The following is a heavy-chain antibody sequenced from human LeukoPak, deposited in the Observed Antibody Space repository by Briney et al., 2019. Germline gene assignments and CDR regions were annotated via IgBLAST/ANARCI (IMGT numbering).Heavy chain of an antibody. D-gene: IGHD3-16*01. CDR3: ARDGGSGLHGAFDI. Sequence: GESLRLSCTGPKFIFDDFGMNWVRQVPGKGLEWVSGILWNGDGASYTDSVRGRFTISKDNAKNTLYLQMNSLRAEDTAVYYCARDGGSGLHGAFDIWGQGTMVTVSS. J-gene: IGHJ3*02. V-gene: IGHV3-20*04. CDR2: ILWNGDGA. CDR1: KFIFDDFG.